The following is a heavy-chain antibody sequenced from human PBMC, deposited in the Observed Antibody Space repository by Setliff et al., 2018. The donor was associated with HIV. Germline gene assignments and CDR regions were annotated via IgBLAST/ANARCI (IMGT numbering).Heavy chain of an antibody. Sequence: SETLSLTCTVSGTSIRSRFWSWIRQPPWKGLEWIGTIYYSGNTNYNPSLKSRVTISVDTSKNQFSLQLSSVTAADTAVYYCTGDITEGFFLERASEYWGQGSLVTVS. CDR3: TGDITEGFFLERASEY. D-gene: IGHD3-3*01. CDR1: GTSIRSRF. V-gene: IGHV4-59*11. J-gene: IGHJ4*02. CDR2: IYYSGNT.